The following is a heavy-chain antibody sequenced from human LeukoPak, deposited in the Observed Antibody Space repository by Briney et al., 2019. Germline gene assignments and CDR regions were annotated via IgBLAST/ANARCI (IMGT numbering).Heavy chain of an antibody. Sequence: GESLKISCKVSGYNFANYWIGWVRQMPGKGLEWMGIIYPGDSDTRYSPSFQGQVTISADKSISTAYLQWSSLKASDTAMYYCARLPLRGRNVVVPATLNYFDYWGQGTLVTVSS. CDR2: IYPGDSDT. D-gene: IGHD2-2*01. CDR1: GYNFANYW. J-gene: IGHJ4*02. CDR3: ARLPLRGRNVVVPATLNYFDY. V-gene: IGHV5-51*01.